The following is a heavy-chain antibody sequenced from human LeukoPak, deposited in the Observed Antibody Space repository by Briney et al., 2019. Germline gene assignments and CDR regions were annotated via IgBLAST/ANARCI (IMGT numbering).Heavy chain of an antibody. V-gene: IGHV4-39*07. D-gene: IGHD4-23*01. CDR1: GGSISSSSYY. CDR3: ARDLYGGYQDAFDI. Sequence: SETLSLTCTVSGGSISSSSYYWGWIRQPPGKGLEWIGSIYYSGSTYYNPSLKSRVTISVDTSKNQFSLKLSSVTAADTAVYYCARDLYGGYQDAFDIWGQGTMVTVSS. J-gene: IGHJ3*02. CDR2: IYYSGST.